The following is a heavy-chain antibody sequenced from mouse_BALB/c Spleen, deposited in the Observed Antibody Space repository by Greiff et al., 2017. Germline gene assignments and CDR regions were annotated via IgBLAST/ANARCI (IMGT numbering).Heavy chain of an antibody. D-gene: IGHD1-2*01. V-gene: IGHV3-2*02. CDR2: ISYSGST. J-gene: IGHJ3*01. Sequence: EVMLVESGPGLVKPSQSLSLTCTVTGYSITSDYAWNWIRQFPGNKLEWMGYISYSGSTSYNPSLKSRISITRDTSKNQFFLQLNSVTTEDTATYYCASLLRLRFAYWGQGTLVTVSA. CDR3: ASLLRLRFAY. CDR1: GYSITSDYA.